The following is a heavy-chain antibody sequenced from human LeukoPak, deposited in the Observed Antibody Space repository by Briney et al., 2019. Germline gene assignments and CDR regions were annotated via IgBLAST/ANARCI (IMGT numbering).Heavy chain of an antibody. Sequence: GGSLRLSCAASGFTFSDYYMSWIRQAPGKGLEWVSYISSSGSTIYYADSVKGRFTISRDNAKNTLYLQMNSLRAEDTAVYYCARDGYSYGINWCDPWGQRTLVTVSS. V-gene: IGHV3-11*04. CDR2: ISSSGSTI. CDR1: GFTFSDYY. CDR3: ARDGYSYGINWCDP. D-gene: IGHD5-18*01. J-gene: IGHJ5*02.